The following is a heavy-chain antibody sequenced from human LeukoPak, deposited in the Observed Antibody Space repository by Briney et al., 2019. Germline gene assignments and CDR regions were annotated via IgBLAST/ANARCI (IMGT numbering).Heavy chain of an antibody. V-gene: IGHV3-21*04. CDR2: ISSSSSYI. J-gene: IGHJ4*02. D-gene: IGHD6-13*01. CDR3: AKERGSSYFDY. CDR1: GFTFSSYG. Sequence: GGSLRLSCAASGFTFSSYGMHWVRQAPGKGLEWVSSISSSSSYIYYADSVKGRFTISRDNSKNTLYLQMNSLRAEDTAVYYCAKERGSSYFDYWGQGTLVTVSS.